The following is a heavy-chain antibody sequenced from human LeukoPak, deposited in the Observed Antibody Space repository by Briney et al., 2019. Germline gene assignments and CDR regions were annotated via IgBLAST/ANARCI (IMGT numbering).Heavy chain of an antibody. CDR3: ARVRPDILTGYYAFDI. J-gene: IGHJ3*02. CDR2: IYYSGST. CDR1: GGSISSSNW. V-gene: IGHV4-4*02. Sequence: SGTLSLTCGVSGGSISSSNWWSWVRQPPGKGLEWIGSIYYSGSTYYNPSLKSRVTISVDTSKNQFSLKLSSVTAADTAVYYCARVRPDILTGYYAFDIWGQGTMVTVSS. D-gene: IGHD3-9*01.